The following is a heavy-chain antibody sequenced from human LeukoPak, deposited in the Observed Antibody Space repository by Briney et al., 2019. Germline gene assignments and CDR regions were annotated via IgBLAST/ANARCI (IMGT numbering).Heavy chain of an antibody. V-gene: IGHV4-34*01. CDR2: INHSGST. D-gene: IGHD6-13*01. CDR3: ASGAAAGTRMKYNWFDP. J-gene: IGHJ5*02. Sequence: PSETLSLTCAVYGGSFSGYYWSWIRQPPGKGLEWIGEINHSGSTNYNPSLKSRVTISVDTSKNQFSLKLSSVTAADTAVYYCASGAAAGTRMKYNWFDPWGQGTLVTVSS. CDR1: GGSFSGYY.